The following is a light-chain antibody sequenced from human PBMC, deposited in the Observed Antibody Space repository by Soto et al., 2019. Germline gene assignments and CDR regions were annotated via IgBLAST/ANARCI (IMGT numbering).Light chain of an antibody. V-gene: IGLV3-21*02. CDR3: QVFDTSSDHVV. CDR2: DDS. Sequence: SYELTQPPSVSVAPGQTARITCGGNNIGSKSVHWYQQKPGQAPVLVVYDDSDRPSGIPERFSGSNSGNTATLTISRVEPGDEADYFCQVFDTSSDHVVFGGGTKLTVL. J-gene: IGLJ2*01. CDR1: NIGSKS.